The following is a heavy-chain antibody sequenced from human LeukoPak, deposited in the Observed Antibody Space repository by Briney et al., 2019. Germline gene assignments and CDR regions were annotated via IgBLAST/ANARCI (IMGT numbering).Heavy chain of an antibody. CDR1: GFTFSSYA. V-gene: IGHV3-23*01. CDR2: ISGNGGST. CDR3: AKFTGYSSSWYPLDY. Sequence: GGSLRLSCTASGFTFSSYAMSWVRQAPGKGLEWVSAISGNGGSTYYADSVKGRFTISRDNSKNTLYLQINSLRAEDTAVYYCAKFTGYSSSWYPLDYWGQGTLVTVSS. D-gene: IGHD6-13*01. J-gene: IGHJ4*02.